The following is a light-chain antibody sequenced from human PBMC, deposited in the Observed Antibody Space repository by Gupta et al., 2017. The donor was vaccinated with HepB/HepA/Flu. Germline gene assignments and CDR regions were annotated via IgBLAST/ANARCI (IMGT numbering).Light chain of an antibody. J-gene: IGLJ2*01. CDR1: NIETKS. CDR3: QVWDNGRVV. Sequence: SYVLTLPPAVSAPSGKTASLTCGGDNIETKSVHWYQQQTGQAPVLVVYGGGDRPSGIPRRFSDSNDGDTATLTISRVEAEEEADYCCQVWDNGRVVFGGGTKLTVL. CDR2: GGG. V-gene: IGLV3-21*03.